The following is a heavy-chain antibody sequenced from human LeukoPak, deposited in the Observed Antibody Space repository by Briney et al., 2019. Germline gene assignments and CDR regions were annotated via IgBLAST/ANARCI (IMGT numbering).Heavy chain of an antibody. CDR3: ARSPHSSSWSYYYMDV. CDR1: GGSISSGGYY. Sequence: PSETLSLTCSVSGGSISSGGYYWSWIRQPAGKGLEWIGRIYTSGSTNYNPSLKSRVTMSVDTSKNQFSLKLSSVTAADTAVYYCARSPHSSSWSYYYMDVWGKGTTVTVSS. J-gene: IGHJ6*03. CDR2: IYTSGST. D-gene: IGHD6-13*01. V-gene: IGHV4-61*02.